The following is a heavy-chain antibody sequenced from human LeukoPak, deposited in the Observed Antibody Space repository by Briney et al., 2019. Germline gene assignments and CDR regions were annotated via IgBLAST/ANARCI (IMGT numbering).Heavy chain of an antibody. Sequence: VASVKVSCKASGYTFTSYAMNWVRQAPGQGLEWMGIINPSGGSTSYAQKFQGRVTMTRDTSTSTVYMELSSLRSEDTAVYYCATHKDTAMVQYYFDYWGQGTLVTVSS. CDR3: ATHKDTAMVQYYFDY. V-gene: IGHV1-46*01. D-gene: IGHD5-18*01. CDR2: INPSGGST. CDR1: GYTFTSYA. J-gene: IGHJ4*02.